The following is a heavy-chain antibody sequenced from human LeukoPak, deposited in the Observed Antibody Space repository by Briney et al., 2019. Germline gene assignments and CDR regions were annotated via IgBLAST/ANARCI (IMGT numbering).Heavy chain of an antibody. V-gene: IGHV3-23*01. Sequence: PGRSLRLSCAASGFTFSKYAMSWVRQAPGKGLEWVSALTGNGGSTYYADSVKGRFTISRDNSKNTLYLQMNSLSAEDTAVYYCAKVPYYDFWSGYWDHWGQGTLVTVSS. CDR2: LTGNGGST. CDR1: GFTFSKYA. D-gene: IGHD3-3*01. CDR3: AKVPYYDFWSGYWDH. J-gene: IGHJ4*02.